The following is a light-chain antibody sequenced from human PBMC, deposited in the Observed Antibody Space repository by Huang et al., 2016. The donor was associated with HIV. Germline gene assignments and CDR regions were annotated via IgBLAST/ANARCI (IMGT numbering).Light chain of an antibody. CDR3: QQYTKSPPT. V-gene: IGKV3-20*01. CDR1: QSVGSNF. Sequence: DIVLTQSPGTLSLSPGERATLSCRASQSVGSNFLGWYQQQPGQAPRLLIYDSSYRASGIPARFSGSGSGTDFTLTISRLDPEDFAVYYCQQYTKSPPTFGQGTKVEI. CDR2: DSS. J-gene: IGKJ1*01.